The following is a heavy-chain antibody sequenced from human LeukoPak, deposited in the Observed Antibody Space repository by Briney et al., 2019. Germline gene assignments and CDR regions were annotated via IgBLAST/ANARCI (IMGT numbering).Heavy chain of an antibody. V-gene: IGHV1-18*04. CDR2: ISAYNGNT. J-gene: IGHJ4*02. Sequence: ASVKVSCKASGYTFTSYGSSWVRQAPGQGLEWMGWISAYNGNTNYAQKLQGRVTMTTDTSTSTAYMELRSLRSDDTAVYYCARELGTYYDILSDYWGQGTLVTVSS. D-gene: IGHD3-9*01. CDR1: GYTFTSYG. CDR3: ARELGTYYDILSDY.